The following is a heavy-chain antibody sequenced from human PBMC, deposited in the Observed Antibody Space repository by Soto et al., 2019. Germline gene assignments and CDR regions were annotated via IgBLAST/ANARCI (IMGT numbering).Heavy chain of an antibody. CDR1: GFTFSGSA. D-gene: IGHD1-1*01. CDR3: TSRVPRDGYNYYFDY. V-gene: IGHV3-73*01. J-gene: IGHJ4*02. CDR2: IRSKANSYAT. Sequence: PGGSLRLSCAASGFTFSGSAMHWVRQASGKGLEWVGRIRSKANSYATAYAASVKGRFTISRDDSKNTAYLQMNSLKTEDTAVYYCTSRVPRDGYNYYFDYWGQGTLVTVPQ.